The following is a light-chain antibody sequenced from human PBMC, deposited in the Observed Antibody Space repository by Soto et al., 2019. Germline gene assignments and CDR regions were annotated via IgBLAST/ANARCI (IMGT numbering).Light chain of an antibody. CDR1: QSLSSTY. J-gene: IGKJ1*01. CDR3: QQYANSPPT. Sequence: DIVLTQSPGSLSLSPGERAAPSCRATQSLSSTYLAWYQQKPGQAPRLLIYGASSRATGVPDRFSGSVSGTDFTLTISRLEPEDFAVYYCQQYANSPPTFGQGTKVDIK. CDR2: GAS. V-gene: IGKV3-20*01.